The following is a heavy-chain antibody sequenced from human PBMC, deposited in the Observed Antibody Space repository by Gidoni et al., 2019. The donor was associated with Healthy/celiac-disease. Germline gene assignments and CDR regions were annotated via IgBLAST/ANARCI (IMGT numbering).Heavy chain of an antibody. CDR2: IIPIFGTA. CDR1: GGTFSSYA. D-gene: IGHD3-3*01. J-gene: IGHJ6*02. CDR3: ARGYYDFWSGYFHHYYYYGMDV. Sequence: QVQLVQSGAEVKKPGSSVKVSCKASGGTFSSYAISWVRQAPGQGLEWMGGIIPIFGTANYAQKFQGRVTITADESTSTAYMELSSLRSEDTAVYYCARGYYDFWSGYFHHYYYYGMDVWGQGTTVTVSS. V-gene: IGHV1-69*01.